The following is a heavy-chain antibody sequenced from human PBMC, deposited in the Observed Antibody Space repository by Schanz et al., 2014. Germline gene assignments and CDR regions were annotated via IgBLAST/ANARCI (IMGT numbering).Heavy chain of an antibody. D-gene: IGHD3-22*01. CDR1: GFTFSSYG. V-gene: IGHV3-33*06. CDR3: AKDPSHGDYDYYFDY. J-gene: IGHJ4*02. CDR2: MSYDGSIK. Sequence: QVQLVESGGGLVKPGGSLRLSCAASGFTFSSYGMHWVRQAPGKGLEWVAAMSYDGSIKYYADSVKGRFTISRDSPKNTLYLQMNSLRADDTAVYYCAKDPSHGDYDYYFDYWGQGTLVTVSS.